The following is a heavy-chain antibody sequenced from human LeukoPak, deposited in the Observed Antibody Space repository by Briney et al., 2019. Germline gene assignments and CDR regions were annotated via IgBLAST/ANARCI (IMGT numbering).Heavy chain of an antibody. V-gene: IGHV1-2*02. CDR2: INPNSGGT. CDR3: ARSAAAAGRQNWFDP. Sequence: ASVKVSCKASGYNFIGYYLHWVRQAPGHGLEWMGWINPNSGGTNFAQKFQGRVTMTRDASITTVYIELNSLRFDDTAMYYCARSAAAAGRQNWFDPWGQGTLVTVSS. J-gene: IGHJ5*02. CDR1: GYNFIGYY. D-gene: IGHD6-13*01.